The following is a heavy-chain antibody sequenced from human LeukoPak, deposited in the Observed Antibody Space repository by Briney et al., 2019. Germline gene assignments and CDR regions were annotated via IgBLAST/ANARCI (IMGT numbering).Heavy chain of an antibody. CDR3: ARGFLDY. V-gene: IGHV3-7*04. Sequence: GGSLRLSCAASGFTFSTYWMGWVRQARGRGLEWVANIKPDGSDKYYVDSVKGRFTISRDNAKNSLYLQMNSLRAEDSAVYYCARGFLDYWGQGTLVTVAS. CDR1: GFTFSTYW. J-gene: IGHJ4*02. D-gene: IGHD3-3*01. CDR2: IKPDGSDK.